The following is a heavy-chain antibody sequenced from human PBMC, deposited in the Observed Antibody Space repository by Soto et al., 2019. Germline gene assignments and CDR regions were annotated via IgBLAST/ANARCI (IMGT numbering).Heavy chain of an antibody. CDR1: GGSISSSSYY. D-gene: IGHD1-26*01. V-gene: IGHV4-39*01. CDR2: IYYSGST. J-gene: IGHJ6*02. Sequence: SETLSLTCTVSGGSISSSSYYWGWIRQPPGKGLEWIGSIYYSGSTYYNPSLKSRVTISVDTSKNQFSLKLSSVTAADTAVYYCARPGGSQRYYYYGMDVWGRGTTGTVSS. CDR3: ARPGGSQRYYYYGMDV.